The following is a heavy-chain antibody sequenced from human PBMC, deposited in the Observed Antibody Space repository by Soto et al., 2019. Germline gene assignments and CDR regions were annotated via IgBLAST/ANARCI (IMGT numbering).Heavy chain of an antibody. CDR1: GFTFRSFA. J-gene: IGHJ4*02. CDR3: ARDHGTSTSCYIGGRCEDFDY. D-gene: IGHD2-2*02. CDR2: IWYDGSKK. V-gene: IGHV3-33*01. Sequence: ESGGGVVQPGRSLRLSCAASGFTFRSFAIHWVRQAPGKGLEWVAVIWYDGSKKYYADSVKGRFTISRDNSKDTVYLEMNRLRVEDTATYYCARDHGTSTSCYIGGRCEDFDYWGQGTQVTVSS.